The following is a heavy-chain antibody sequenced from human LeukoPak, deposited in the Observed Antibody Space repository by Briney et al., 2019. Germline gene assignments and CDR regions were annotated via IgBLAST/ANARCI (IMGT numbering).Heavy chain of an antibody. D-gene: IGHD3-22*01. Sequence: SETLSLTCTVSGGSISSYYWSWIRQPPGKGLEWIGYIYYSGSTNYNPSLRSRVTISVDTSKNQFSLKLSSVTAADTAVYYCARVKHSRDSSGYCYYFDYWGQGTLVTVSS. CDR2: IYYSGST. CDR3: ARVKHSRDSSGYCYYFDY. CDR1: GGSISSYY. V-gene: IGHV4-59*01. J-gene: IGHJ4*02.